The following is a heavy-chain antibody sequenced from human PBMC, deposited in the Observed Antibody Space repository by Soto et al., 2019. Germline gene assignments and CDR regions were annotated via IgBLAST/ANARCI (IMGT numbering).Heavy chain of an antibody. V-gene: IGHV3-33*01. D-gene: IGHD4-17*01. CDR1: GFTFSSYG. Sequence: GGSLRLSCAASGFTFSSYGMHWVRQAPGKGLEWVAVIWYDGSNKYYADSVKGRFTISRDNSKNTLYLQMNSLRAEDTAVYYCARGMTTVNTFDYWGQGTLITVSS. CDR3: ARGMTTVNTFDY. CDR2: IWYDGSNK. J-gene: IGHJ4*02.